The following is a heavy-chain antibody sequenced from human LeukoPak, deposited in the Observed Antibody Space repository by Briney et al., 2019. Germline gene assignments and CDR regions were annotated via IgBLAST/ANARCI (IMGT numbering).Heavy chain of an antibody. J-gene: IGHJ4*02. Sequence: SETLSLTCTVSGGSISGYYWSWIRQPPGKGLEWVAYIYYTGSTDYNPSLKSRVTISVDRSKNQFSLKLSSVTAADTAVYYCASYMVRGPIIRDYWGQGTLVTVSS. D-gene: IGHD3-10*01. CDR3: ASYMVRGPIIRDY. V-gene: IGHV4-59*12. CDR2: IYYTGST. CDR1: GGSISGYY.